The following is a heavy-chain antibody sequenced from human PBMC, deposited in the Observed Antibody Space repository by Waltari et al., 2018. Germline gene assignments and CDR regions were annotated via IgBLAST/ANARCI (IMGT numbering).Heavy chain of an antibody. J-gene: IGHJ4*02. Sequence: EVQLVESGGGLIQPGGSLRLSCAASGFTVSSNFMTWVRQAPGKGLEYVAVICSGGDTYYAASVKGRFTISRDNSKNTLYLQMNSLRAEDTAVYFCAGRTGDYFDYWGQGTLVTVSS. CDR3: AGRTGDYFDY. CDR2: ICSGGDT. V-gene: IGHV3-53*01. CDR1: GFTVSSNF.